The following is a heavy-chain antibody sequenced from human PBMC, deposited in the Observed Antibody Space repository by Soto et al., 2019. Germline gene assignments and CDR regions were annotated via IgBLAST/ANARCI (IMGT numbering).Heavy chain of an antibody. CDR3: ALLSGYDSSFDY. CDR2: IYWDDDK. V-gene: IGHV2-5*02. D-gene: IGHD5-12*01. CDR1: GLSLSTSGVG. J-gene: IGHJ4*02. Sequence: QITLKESGPTLVKPTQPLTLTCTFSGLSLSTSGVGVGWIRQPPGKALEWLALIYWDDDKRYSPSLKSRLTITKDTSKNQVVLTMTNMDPVDTATYYCALLSGYDSSFDYWGQGTLVTVSS.